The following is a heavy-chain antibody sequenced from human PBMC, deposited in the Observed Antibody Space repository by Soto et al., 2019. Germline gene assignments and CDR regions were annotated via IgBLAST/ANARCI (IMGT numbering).Heavy chain of an antibody. V-gene: IGHV4-30-4*01. D-gene: IGHD2-15*01. CDR3: ARGDGGVVVVAGDAFDI. CDR1: GGSISSGDYY. J-gene: IGHJ3*02. CDR2: IYYSGST. Sequence: QVQLQESGPGLVKPSQTLSLTCTVSGGSISSGDYYWSWIRQPPGKGLEWIGYIYYSGSTYYNPSLKSRVTISVDTSKNQFSLKLSSVTAADTAVYYCARGDGGVVVVAGDAFDIWGQGTMVTVSS.